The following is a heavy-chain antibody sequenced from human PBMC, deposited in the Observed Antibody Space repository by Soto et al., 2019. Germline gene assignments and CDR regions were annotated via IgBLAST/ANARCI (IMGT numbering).Heavy chain of an antibody. CDR3: ATWSTSSPPTGVFDI. D-gene: IGHD2-8*02. CDR2: IYYSGST. J-gene: IGHJ3*02. Sequence: KTSETLSLTCTVSGGSIRNYFWSWIRQPPGRGLEWIGYIYYSGSTNYNPSLEDRVSISVDTSNIQFSLSLRYVTAADTAVYYCATWSTSSPPTGVFDIWSQGTRVTVSS. V-gene: IGHV4-59*01. CDR1: GGSIRNYF.